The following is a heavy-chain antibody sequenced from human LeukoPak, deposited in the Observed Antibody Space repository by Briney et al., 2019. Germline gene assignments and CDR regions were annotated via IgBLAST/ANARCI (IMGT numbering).Heavy chain of an antibody. CDR3: ARPKVVAANNWFDP. CDR1: GGTFSSYA. V-gene: IGHV1-69*04. Sequence: SVKVSCKASGGTFSSYAISWVRQAPGQGLEWMGRIIPILGIANYAQKFQGRVTITADKSTSTAYMELSSLRSEDTAVYYCARPKVVAANNWFDPWGQGTLVTVSS. CDR2: IIPILGIA. J-gene: IGHJ5*02. D-gene: IGHD2-15*01.